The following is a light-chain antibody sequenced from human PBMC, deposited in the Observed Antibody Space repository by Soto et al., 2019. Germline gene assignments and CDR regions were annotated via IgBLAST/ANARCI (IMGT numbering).Light chain of an antibody. CDR2: FAS. Sequence: EIVMTQSPGTLSVSPGESATLSCRASQNIINNLAWYQQKPGQAPRLLIFFASTRVTGIPARFSGSGSGTEFTLTINSLQSEDFAVYYCQQRSNWPITFGQGTRLEIK. V-gene: IGKV3-15*01. J-gene: IGKJ5*01. CDR1: QNIINN. CDR3: QQRSNWPIT.